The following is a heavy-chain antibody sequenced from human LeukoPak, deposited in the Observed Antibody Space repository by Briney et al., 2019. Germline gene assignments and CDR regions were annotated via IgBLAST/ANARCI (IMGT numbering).Heavy chain of an antibody. V-gene: IGHV4-39*07. CDR1: GGSVSSGSYY. Sequence: SETLSLTCTVSGGSVSSGSYYWGWIRQPPGKGLEWIGNIYYSGSTYYNPSLKSRVTISVETSKNQFSLKLSSVTAADTAVYYCARTLWFGEFFPLFWFDPWGQGTLVTVSS. CDR2: IYYSGST. CDR3: ARTLWFGEFFPLFWFDP. D-gene: IGHD3-10*01. J-gene: IGHJ5*02.